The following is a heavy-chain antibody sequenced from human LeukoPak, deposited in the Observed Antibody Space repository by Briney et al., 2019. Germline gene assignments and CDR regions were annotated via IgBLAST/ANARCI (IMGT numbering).Heavy chain of an antibody. V-gene: IGHV1-46*01. Sequence: GASVKVSCKASGYXFTGYFIHWVRQAPGQGLEWMGIINPSGGSTSYAQKFQGRVTLTRDTSTSTIYMELSSLRSEDTAVYYCARTLVSAPGTDYWGQGTLVTVSS. CDR3: ARTLVSAPGTDY. CDR1: GYXFTGYF. CDR2: INPSGGST. J-gene: IGHJ4*02. D-gene: IGHD6-13*01.